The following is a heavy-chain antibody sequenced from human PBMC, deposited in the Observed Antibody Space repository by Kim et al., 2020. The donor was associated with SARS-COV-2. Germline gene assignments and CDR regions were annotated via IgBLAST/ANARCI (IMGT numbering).Heavy chain of an antibody. CDR1: GFTFSVYW. CDR3: SRQGSHTLQY. J-gene: IGHJ4*02. Sequence: GGSLRLSCAASGFTFSVYWMSWVRQAPGKGLEWVANIKEDGSEKYYVDSVKGRFTISRDNAKNSLYLQMNSLRAEDTAVYYCSRQGSHTLQYWGQGTPVTVSS. V-gene: IGHV3-7*01. CDR2: IKEDGSEK. D-gene: IGHD2-2*02.